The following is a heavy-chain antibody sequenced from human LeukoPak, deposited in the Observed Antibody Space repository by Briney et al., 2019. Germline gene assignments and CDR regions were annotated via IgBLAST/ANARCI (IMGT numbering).Heavy chain of an antibody. D-gene: IGHD3-10*01. Sequence: GGSLRLSCAASGFTFNNFGMHWVRQAPGKGREWVAVISTDGNYKHSADSVKGRFNISRDNSKNTLYLQMNSLRVADTAVSYCAKDRLWFGEKHLDYWGQGTPVTVSS. CDR1: GFTFNNFG. J-gene: IGHJ4*02. CDR3: AKDRLWFGEKHLDY. CDR2: ISTDGNYK. V-gene: IGHV3-30*18.